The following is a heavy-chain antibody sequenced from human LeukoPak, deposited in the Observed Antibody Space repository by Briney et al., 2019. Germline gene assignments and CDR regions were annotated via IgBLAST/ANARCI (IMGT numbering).Heavy chain of an antibody. Sequence: SQTLSLTCTVSGGSISSGGYYWSWIRQHPGKGLEWIGYIYYSGSTYYNPSLKSRVTISVDTSKNQFSLKLSSVTAADAAVYYCARDLRYCSSTSCSDDAFDIWGQGTMVTVSS. CDR3: ARDLRYCSSTSCSDDAFDI. CDR2: IYYSGST. V-gene: IGHV4-31*03. CDR1: GGSISSGGYY. J-gene: IGHJ3*02. D-gene: IGHD2-2*01.